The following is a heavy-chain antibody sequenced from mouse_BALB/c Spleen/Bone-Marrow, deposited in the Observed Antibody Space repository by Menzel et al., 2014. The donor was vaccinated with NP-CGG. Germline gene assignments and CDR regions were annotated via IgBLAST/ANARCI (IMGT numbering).Heavy chain of an antibody. CDR3: ARERDGYFRDAMDY. CDR1: GFTFSSYG. V-gene: IGHV5-6-3*01. CDR2: INSNGGST. J-gene: IGHJ4*01. Sequence: EVQVVESGGGLVQPGGSLKLSCAASGFTFSSYGVSWVRQTPDKRLELVATINSNGGSTYYPDSVKGRFTISRDNAKNTQYLEMSRLKAEDTARYYCARERDGYFRDAMDYWGQGTSVTVSS. D-gene: IGHD2-3*01.